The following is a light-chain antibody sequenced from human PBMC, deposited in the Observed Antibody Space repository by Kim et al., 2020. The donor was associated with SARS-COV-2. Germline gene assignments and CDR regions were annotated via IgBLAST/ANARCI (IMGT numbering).Light chain of an antibody. V-gene: IGLV6-57*04. J-gene: IGLJ3*02. CDR1: SGSIASNY. CDR2: EDN. Sequence: NFMLTQPHSVSESPGKTVTISCTRSSGSIASNYVQWYQQRPGSAPTTVIYEDNQRPSGVPDRFSGSIDSSSNSASLTISGLKTEDEADYYCQSYDSSNPWVFGGGTQLPS. CDR3: QSYDSSNPWV.